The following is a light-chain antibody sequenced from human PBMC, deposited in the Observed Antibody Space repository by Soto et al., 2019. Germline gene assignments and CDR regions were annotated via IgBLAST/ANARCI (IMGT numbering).Light chain of an antibody. V-gene: IGKV3-15*01. J-gene: IGKJ4*01. CDR2: DSV. CDR1: QSVSNN. Sequence: EIVLTQSPGTLSLSPGERATLSCRASQSVSNNYLAWYQQKPGQAPRLLIYDSVTRATGVPDRFSGRGYGTDFTLTISSLQSEDFAVYYCQQYNEWPLAFGGGTKVDIK. CDR3: QQYNEWPLA.